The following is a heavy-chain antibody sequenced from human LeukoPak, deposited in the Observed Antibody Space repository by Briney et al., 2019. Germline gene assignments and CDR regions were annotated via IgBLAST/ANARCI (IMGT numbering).Heavy chain of an antibody. D-gene: IGHD2-21*01. CDR2: ISGSGGST. V-gene: IGHV3-23*01. J-gene: IGHJ3*02. Sequence: GGSLRLSCAAPGFTFSSYAMSWVRQAPGKGLEWVSTISGSGGSTHYADSVKGRFTISRDNSKNMLYLQMNSLRAEDTAVYYCAKDSVVVIAKGDAFDIWGQGTMVTVSS. CDR3: AKDSVVVIAKGDAFDI. CDR1: GFTFSSYA.